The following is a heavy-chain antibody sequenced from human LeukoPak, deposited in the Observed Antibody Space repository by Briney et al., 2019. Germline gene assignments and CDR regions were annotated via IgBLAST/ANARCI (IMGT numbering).Heavy chain of an antibody. CDR1: GFTFSTYS. CDR2: ISSSSSYI. V-gene: IGHV3-21*04. CDR3: AKYAVREIFFGDY. D-gene: IGHD3-3*01. J-gene: IGHJ4*02. Sequence: GGSLRLSCAASGFTFSTYSMNWVRQAPGKGLEWVSSISSSSSYICYADSVKGRFTISRDNSQNTLYLHMNSLRAEDTAVYYCAKYAVREIFFGDYWGQGTLVAVSS.